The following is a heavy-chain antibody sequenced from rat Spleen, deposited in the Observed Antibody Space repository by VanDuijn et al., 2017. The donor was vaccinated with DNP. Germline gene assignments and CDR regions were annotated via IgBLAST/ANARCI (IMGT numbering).Heavy chain of an antibody. J-gene: IGHJ2*01. V-gene: IGHV5-22*01. Sequence: EVQLVESGGGPVQPGRSLKLSCAASGFIFSNYWMTWIRQAPGKGLEWVASISYEGSSTYYGDSVKGRFTISRDKAKSTLYLQMNSLRSEDTATYYCARLPITTLADYWGQGVMVTVSS. CDR1: GFIFSNYW. D-gene: IGHD1-1*01. CDR2: ISYEGSST. CDR3: ARLPITTLADY.